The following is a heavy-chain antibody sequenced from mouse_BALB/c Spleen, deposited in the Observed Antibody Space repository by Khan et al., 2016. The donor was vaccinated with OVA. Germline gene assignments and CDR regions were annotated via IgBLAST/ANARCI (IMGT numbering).Heavy chain of an antibody. J-gene: IGHJ4*01. CDR2: IWAGGST. D-gene: IGHD2-3*01. CDR1: GFALTSYG. CDR3: ARFHDGYYYNVDY. V-gene: IGHV2-9*02. Sequence: QVQLKESGPGLVAPSQSLSITCTVSGFALTSYGVHWVRQPPGKGLEWLGVIWAGGSTNYNSALMSRLTISKDNSKSQVFLKMNSQQTDDTAMYYCARFHDGYYYNVDYWGQGTSVTVSS.